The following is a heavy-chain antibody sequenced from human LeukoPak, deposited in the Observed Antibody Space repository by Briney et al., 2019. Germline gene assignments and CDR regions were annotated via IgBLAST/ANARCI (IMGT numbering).Heavy chain of an antibody. Sequence: PSETLSLTCAVYGGSFSGYYWSWIRQPPGKGLEWIGEINHSGSTNYNPSLKSRVTISLDTSRNQFSLKLNSVTAADTAVYYCARGGGYYFDYWGQGILVAVSS. CDR1: GGSFSGYY. V-gene: IGHV4-34*01. D-gene: IGHD5-12*01. CDR2: INHSGST. J-gene: IGHJ4*02. CDR3: ARGGGYYFDY.